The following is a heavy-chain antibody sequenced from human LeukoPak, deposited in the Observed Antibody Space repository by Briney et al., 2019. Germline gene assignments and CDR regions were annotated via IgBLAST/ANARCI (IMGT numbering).Heavy chain of an antibody. CDR2: IRYDGSNK. CDR3: AKDPGEKAVGHY. J-gene: IGHJ4*02. V-gene: IGHV3-30*02. D-gene: IGHD6-19*01. CDR1: GFTFSSYG. Sequence: PGGSLRLSRAASGFTFSSYGMHWVRQAPGKGLEWVAFIRYDGSNKYYADSVKGRFTISRDNSKNTLYLQMNSPRAEDTAVYYCAKDPGEKAVGHYWGQGTLVTVSS.